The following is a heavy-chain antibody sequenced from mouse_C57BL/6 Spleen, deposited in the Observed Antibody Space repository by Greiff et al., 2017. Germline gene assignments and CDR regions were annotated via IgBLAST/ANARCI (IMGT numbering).Heavy chain of an antibody. J-gene: IGHJ1*03. D-gene: IGHD1-1*01. CDR2: INYDGSST. Sequence: EVQRVESEGGLVQPGSSMKLSCTASGFTFSDYYMAWVRQVPEKGLEWVANINYDGSSTYYLDSLKSRFIISRDNAKNILYLQMSSLKSEDTATYYCARDYYYGSGWYFDVWGTGTTVTVSS. V-gene: IGHV5-16*01. CDR1: GFTFSDYY. CDR3: ARDYYYGSGWYFDV.